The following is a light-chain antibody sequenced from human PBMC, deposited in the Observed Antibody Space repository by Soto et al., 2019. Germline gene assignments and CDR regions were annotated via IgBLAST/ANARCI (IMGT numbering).Light chain of an antibody. V-gene: IGLV6-57*01. J-gene: IGLJ3*02. CDR2: EDH. Sequence: NFMLTQPHSVSESPGKTVTISCTRSSGSIASNYVQWYQQRPGSSPTTVIYEDHQRPSGVPDRFSGSIDSSSNSASLTISGLKTEDEADYYCQSYDSSSLWVFGGGTKLTVL. CDR1: SGSIASNY. CDR3: QSYDSSSLWV.